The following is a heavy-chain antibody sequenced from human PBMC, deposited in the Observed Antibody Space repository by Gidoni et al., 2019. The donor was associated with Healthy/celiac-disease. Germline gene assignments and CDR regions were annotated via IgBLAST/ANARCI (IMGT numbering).Heavy chain of an antibody. CDR2: IYYSGRT. CDR3: ARHLSGGLLRFLEWLGNSNWFDP. Sequence: QLQLQESGPGLVKPSETLSLTCTVSGGSISSSSYYWGWIRQPPGKGLEWIGSIYYSGRTYYNPSLKSRVTISVDTSKNQFSLKLSSVTAADTAVYYCARHLSGGLLRFLEWLGNSNWFDPWGQGTLVTVSS. J-gene: IGHJ5*02. D-gene: IGHD3-3*01. V-gene: IGHV4-39*01. CDR1: GGSISSSSYY.